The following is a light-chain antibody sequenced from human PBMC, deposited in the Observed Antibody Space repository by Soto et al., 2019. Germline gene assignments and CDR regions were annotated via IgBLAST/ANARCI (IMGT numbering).Light chain of an antibody. CDR1: SSNIGAGYD. V-gene: IGLV1-40*01. J-gene: IGLJ2*01. CDR2: GNS. Sequence: QSALTQPPSVSGAPGQRVTISCTGSSSNIGAGYDVHWYQQLPGTAPKLLIYGNSNRPSGVPDRFSGSKSGTSASLAITGLQAEDEADYYCQSYGSSLSVVFGGGTKLTVL. CDR3: QSYGSSLSVV.